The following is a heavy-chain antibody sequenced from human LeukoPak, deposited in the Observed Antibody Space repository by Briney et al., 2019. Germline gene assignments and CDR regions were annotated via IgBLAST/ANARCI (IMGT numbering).Heavy chain of an antibody. CDR1: GFTFSSYW. D-gene: IGHD6-13*01. V-gene: IGHV3-7*01. CDR3: ARDVVSSSWVLYKDAFDI. J-gene: IGHJ3*02. Sequence: GGSLGLSCAASGFTFSSYWMSWVRQAPGKGLEWVANIKQDGSEKYSVDSVKGRFTISRDNAKNSLYLQMNSLRAEDTAVYYCARDVVSSSWVLYKDAFDIWGQGTMVTVSS. CDR2: IKQDGSEK.